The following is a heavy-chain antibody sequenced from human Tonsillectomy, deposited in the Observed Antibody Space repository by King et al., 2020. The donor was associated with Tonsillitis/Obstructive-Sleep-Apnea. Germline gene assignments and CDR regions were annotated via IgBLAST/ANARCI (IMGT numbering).Heavy chain of an antibody. D-gene: IGHD2-2*01. J-gene: IGHJ6*02. CDR1: GFTFSKYG. Sequence: MQLVQSGGGVVQPGRSLRLSCAASGFTFSKYGMHWVRQAPGKGLEWVAIIWNDGSKKYYADSVKGRFTISRDNSKNTLYLHMNSLRAEDTAIYYCAGNHCSSTSCSTDSYYYYGMDVWGQGTTVTVSS. V-gene: IGHV3-33*01. CDR3: AGNHCSSTSCSTDSYYYYGMDV. CDR2: IWNDGSKK.